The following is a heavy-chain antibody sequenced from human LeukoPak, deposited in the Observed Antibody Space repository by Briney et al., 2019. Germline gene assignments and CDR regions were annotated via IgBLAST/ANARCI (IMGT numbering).Heavy chain of an antibody. CDR3: ARANRMVVAAKYWYFDL. CDR1: GFTFSSYS. V-gene: IGHV3-48*04. CDR2: TSSSSSTI. D-gene: IGHD2-15*01. J-gene: IGHJ2*01. Sequence: PGGSLRLSCAASGFTFSSYSMNWVRQAPGKGLEWVSYTSSSSSTIYYTDSVKGRFTISRDNAKNSLYLQMNSLRAEDTAVYYCARANRMVVAAKYWYFDLWGRGTLVTVSS.